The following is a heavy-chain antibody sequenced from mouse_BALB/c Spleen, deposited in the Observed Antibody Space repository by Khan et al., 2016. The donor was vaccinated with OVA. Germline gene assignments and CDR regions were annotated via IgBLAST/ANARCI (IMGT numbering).Heavy chain of an antibody. V-gene: IGHV9-4*02. D-gene: IGHD2-14*01. CDR3: ARGGATYYRNDGGAMDY. J-gene: IGHJ4*01. CDR2: INTHSGVP. CDR1: GYTFTTAG. Sequence: QIQLVQSGPELKKPGETVRISCKASGYTFTTAGIQWVQKMPGKGLKWIGWINTHSGVPKYAEDFKGRFAFSLEISVNTAYLQITNLKNEDTATYFRARGGATYYRNDGGAMDYWGQGTSVTVSS.